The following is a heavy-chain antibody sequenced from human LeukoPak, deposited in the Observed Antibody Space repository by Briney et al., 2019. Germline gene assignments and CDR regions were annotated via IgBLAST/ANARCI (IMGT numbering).Heavy chain of an antibody. CDR3: ARASIRCSGGSCYRY. CDR1: GYTFTGYY. V-gene: IGHV1-2*02. CDR2: INPNSGGT. Sequence: ASVKVSCKASGYTFTGYYMHWVRQAPGQGLEWMGWINPNSGGTNYAQKFQGRVTMTRDTSISTAYMELSRPRSDDTAVYYCARASIRCSGGSCYRYWGQGTLVTVSS. D-gene: IGHD2-15*01. J-gene: IGHJ4*02.